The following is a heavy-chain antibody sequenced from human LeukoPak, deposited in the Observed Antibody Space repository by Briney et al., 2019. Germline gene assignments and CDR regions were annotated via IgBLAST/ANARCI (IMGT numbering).Heavy chain of an antibody. D-gene: IGHD3-22*01. CDR2: IIPIFGTA. J-gene: IGHJ4*01. CDR1: GGTFSSYA. Sequence: SVKVSCKASGGTFSSYAISWVRQAPGQGLEWMGGIIPIFGTANYAQKFQGRVTITADESTSTAYMELSSLRSEDTAVYYCARVSTNYYDSSGYLGYWGQEPWSPSPQ. CDR3: ARVSTNYYDSSGYLGY. V-gene: IGHV1-69*13.